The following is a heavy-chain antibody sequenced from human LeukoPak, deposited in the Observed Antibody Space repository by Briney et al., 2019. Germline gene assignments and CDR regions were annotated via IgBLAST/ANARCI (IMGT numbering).Heavy chain of an antibody. Sequence: GGSLRLSCAASGFTFSSYGMHWVRQAPGKGLEWVAVIWYDGSNKYYADSVKGRFTISRDNSKNTLYLQMNSLRAEDTAVYYCARGHYDILTGYAAANFDYWGQGTLVTVSS. CDR1: GFTFSSYG. CDR3: ARGHYDILTGYAAANFDY. J-gene: IGHJ4*02. CDR2: IWYDGSNK. V-gene: IGHV3-33*01. D-gene: IGHD3-9*01.